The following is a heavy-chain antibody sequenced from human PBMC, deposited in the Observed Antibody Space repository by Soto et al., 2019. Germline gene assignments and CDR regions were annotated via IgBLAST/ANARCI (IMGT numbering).Heavy chain of an antibody. CDR1: GGTFSSSA. CDR3: ARAGGYCSGGSCYPAYYYGMDV. J-gene: IGHJ6*02. D-gene: IGHD2-15*01. V-gene: IGHV1-69*13. CDR2: IIPIFGTA. Sequence: AVKVSCKASGGTFSSSAISWVRQTPGQGLEWMGGIIPIFGTANYAQKFQGRVTNTADESTSTAYMALSSLRSEDTAVYYCARAGGYCSGGSCYPAYYYGMDVWGQGTTVTVSS.